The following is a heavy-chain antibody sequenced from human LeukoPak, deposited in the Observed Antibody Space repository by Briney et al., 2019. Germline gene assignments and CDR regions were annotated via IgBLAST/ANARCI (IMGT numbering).Heavy chain of an antibody. V-gene: IGHV3-11*04. CDR1: GFTFSDYY. Sequence: PGGSLRLSCAASGFTFSDYYMAWIRQAPGKGLEWISYITGPGSNIDYADSVKGRFTISRDNGQNSLYLQLNSLRADDTVVYYCVRGNYGFDSWGQGTLVTVSS. CDR2: ITGPGSNI. CDR3: VRGNYGFDS. D-gene: IGHD3-10*01. J-gene: IGHJ4*02.